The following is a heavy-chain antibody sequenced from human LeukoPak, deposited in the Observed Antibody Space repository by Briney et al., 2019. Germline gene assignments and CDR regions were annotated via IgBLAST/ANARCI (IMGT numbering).Heavy chain of an antibody. D-gene: IGHD2-15*01. V-gene: IGHV3-33*01. CDR1: GFTFSSYG. Sequence: GKSLRLSCAASGFTFSSYGMHWVRQAPGKGLEWVAVVWYDGSTKYYADSVKGRFTISRDNSKNTLYLQMNSLRAEDTAVYYCARDGRRGYCSGGSCYYDYYYYGMDVWGQGTTVTVSS. CDR2: VWYDGSTK. J-gene: IGHJ6*02. CDR3: ARDGRRGYCSGGSCYYDYYYYGMDV.